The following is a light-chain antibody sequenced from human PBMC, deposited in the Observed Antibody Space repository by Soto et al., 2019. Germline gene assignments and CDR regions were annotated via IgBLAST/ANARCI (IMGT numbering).Light chain of an antibody. CDR3: SSYAGSNFYV. CDR2: DVT. CDR1: SSDVGGYNY. V-gene: IGLV2-8*01. Sequence: QSALTQPPSASGSPGQSVTISCTGTSSDVGGYNYVSWYQQRPGKAPKFIIYDVTKRPSGVPDRFSGSKSGNTASLTVSGLQAEDEGDYYCSSYAGSNFYVFGTGTKLTVL. J-gene: IGLJ1*01.